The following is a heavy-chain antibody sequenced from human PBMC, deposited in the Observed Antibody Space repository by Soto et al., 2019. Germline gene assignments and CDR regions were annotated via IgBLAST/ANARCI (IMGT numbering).Heavy chain of an antibody. V-gene: IGHV4-30-2*01. D-gene: IGHD6-13*01. J-gene: IGHJ4*02. Sequence: SETLSLTCAVSGGSISSGGYSWSWIRQPPGKGLEWIGYIYHSGSANYNPSLKSRVTMSVDNSKNQFSLKLNSVTAADTAVYYCARYNAASGTYYFDYWGQGTLVTVSS. CDR1: GGSISSGGYS. CDR3: ARYNAASGTYYFDY. CDR2: IYHSGSA.